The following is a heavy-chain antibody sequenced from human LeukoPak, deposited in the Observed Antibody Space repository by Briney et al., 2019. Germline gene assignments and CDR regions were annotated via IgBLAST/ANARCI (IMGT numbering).Heavy chain of an antibody. J-gene: IGHJ6*02. CDR2: IIPIFGTA. Sequence: ASVKVSCKASGYTFRNYAMHWVRQAPGQGLEWMGGIIPIFGTANYAQKFQGRVTITADESTSTAYMELSSLRSEDTAVYYCASLRHYGMDVWGQGTTVTVSS. CDR3: ASLRHYGMDV. CDR1: GYTFRNYA. V-gene: IGHV1-69*13.